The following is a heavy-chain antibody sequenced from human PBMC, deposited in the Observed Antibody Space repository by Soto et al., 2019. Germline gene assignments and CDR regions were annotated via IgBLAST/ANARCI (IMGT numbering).Heavy chain of an antibody. Sequence: ASVKVSCKVSGYTLTELSMHWVRQAPGKGLEWMGGFDPEDGETIYAQKFQGRVTMTEDTSTDTAYMELSSLRSEDTAVYYCATVSRRVDCSGGSCYCTYWGQGTLVTVSS. V-gene: IGHV1-24*01. D-gene: IGHD2-15*01. J-gene: IGHJ4*02. CDR2: FDPEDGET. CDR3: ATVSRRVDCSGGSCYCTY. CDR1: GYTLTELS.